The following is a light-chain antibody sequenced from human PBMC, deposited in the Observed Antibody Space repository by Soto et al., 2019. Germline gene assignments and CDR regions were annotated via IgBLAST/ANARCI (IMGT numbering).Light chain of an antibody. CDR3: QQSYDKSPWT. Sequence: DILMTPSPSSLSASVGDRVTITCRASQNIRNYLNWYQQKPGKAPRLLIHAASILQSGVPSRFSGGGSGTEFTLTISSLQPEDFATFYCQQSYDKSPWTFGQGTKVEVK. CDR1: QNIRNY. V-gene: IGKV1-39*01. J-gene: IGKJ1*01. CDR2: AAS.